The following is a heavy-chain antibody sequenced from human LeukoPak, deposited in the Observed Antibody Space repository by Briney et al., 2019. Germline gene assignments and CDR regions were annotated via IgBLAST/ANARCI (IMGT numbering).Heavy chain of an antibody. CDR1: GGSISSYY. V-gene: IGHV4-59*01. J-gene: IGHJ6*02. D-gene: IGHD3-3*01. Sequence: SETLSLTCTVSGGSISSYYWSWIRQPPGKGLVGIGYIYYSGSTNDNPSLKSRVTISVDTSKIQFSLKLSFVTAADTAVYYCARETILYGMDVWGQGTTVTVSS. CDR2: IYYSGST. CDR3: ARETILYGMDV.